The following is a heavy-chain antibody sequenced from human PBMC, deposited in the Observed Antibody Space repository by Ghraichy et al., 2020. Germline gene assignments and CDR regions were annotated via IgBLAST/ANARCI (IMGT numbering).Heavy chain of an antibody. CDR2: INSDGSST. CDR3: ARSPSGYTPFGY. Sequence: GGSLRLSCAASGFTFSNYWMHWVRQAPGKGLVWVSRINSDGSSTTYADSVKGRFTISRDNAKNTLYLQMNSLRAEDTAVYYCARSPSGYTPFGYWGQGTLVTVSS. J-gene: IGHJ4*02. V-gene: IGHV3-74*01. CDR1: GFTFSNYW. D-gene: IGHD6-13*01.